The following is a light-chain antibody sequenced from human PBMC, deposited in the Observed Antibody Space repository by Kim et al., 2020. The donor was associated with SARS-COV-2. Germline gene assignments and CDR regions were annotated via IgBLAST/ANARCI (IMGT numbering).Light chain of an antibody. J-gene: IGLJ3*02. CDR1: NIGSKS. Sequence: APGKTARITWGGNNIGSKSVRWYHQKPGQAPVLVIYYDSDRPSGIPERFSGSNSGNTATLTISRVEAGDEADYYCQVWDSSSDHRVFGGGTQLTVL. CDR3: QVWDSSSDHRV. CDR2: YDS. V-gene: IGLV3-21*04.